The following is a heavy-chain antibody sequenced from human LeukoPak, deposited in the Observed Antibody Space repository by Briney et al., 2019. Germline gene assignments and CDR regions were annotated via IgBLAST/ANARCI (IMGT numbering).Heavy chain of an antibody. J-gene: IGHJ5*02. CDR3: ARQTRELLFVRRDWFDP. D-gene: IGHD1-26*01. CDR1: GDSISTYY. CDR2: IYTSGST. Sequence: RPSETLSLICIVSGDSISTYYWSWIRQPAGKGLEWIGRIYTSGSTNYNPSLKSRVTISVDTSKNQFSLKLSSVTAADTAVYYCARQTRELLFVRRDWFDPWGQGTLVTVSS. V-gene: IGHV4-4*07.